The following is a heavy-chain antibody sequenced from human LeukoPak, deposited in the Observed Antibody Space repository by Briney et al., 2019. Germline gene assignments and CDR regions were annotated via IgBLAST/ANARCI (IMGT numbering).Heavy chain of an antibody. CDR3: ARTTMVRGVISPLMDV. V-gene: IGHV2-70*11. CDR2: IDWDDDT. CDR1: GFSLSTSGMC. Sequence: SGPALVKPTQTLTLTCTFSGFSLSTSGMCVSGIRQTPGKALEWLARIDWDDDTYYSTSLKTRLTISKDTSKNQVVLTMTNMDPVDTATYYCARTTMVRGVISPLMDVWGKGTTVTVSS. D-gene: IGHD3-10*01. J-gene: IGHJ6*04.